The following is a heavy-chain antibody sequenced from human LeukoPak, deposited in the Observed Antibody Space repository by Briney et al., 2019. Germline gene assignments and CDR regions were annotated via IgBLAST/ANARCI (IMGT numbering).Heavy chain of an antibody. Sequence: SETLSLACAVYGGSFSTYYLNWIRQPPGKGLEWIGEINHSGSTNYNPSLKSRVTISVDTSKNQFSLKLSSVTAADTAVYYCARGKTYYYGSGSYFDYWGQGTLVTVSS. CDR1: GGSFSTYY. V-gene: IGHV4-34*01. D-gene: IGHD3-10*01. J-gene: IGHJ4*02. CDR3: ARGKTYYYGSGSYFDY. CDR2: INHSGST.